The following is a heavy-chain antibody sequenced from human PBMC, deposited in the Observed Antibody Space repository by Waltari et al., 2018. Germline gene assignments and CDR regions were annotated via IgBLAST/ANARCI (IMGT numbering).Heavy chain of an antibody. Sequence: HVQLQESGPGLVKPSETLSLTCTVPGDFLSDDPWTWIRQAPGKGLEWIAYLRNTGGTKCTPSLESRVTVSAVTSKKQFSLRLTSVTAADTAVYYCARLPTKYFDSLGWGFFDQWGQGILVTVSS. D-gene: IGHD3-22*01. J-gene: IGHJ4*02. V-gene: IGHV4-59*08. CDR3: ARLPTKYFDSLGWGFFDQ. CDR2: LRNTGGT. CDR1: GDFLSDDP.